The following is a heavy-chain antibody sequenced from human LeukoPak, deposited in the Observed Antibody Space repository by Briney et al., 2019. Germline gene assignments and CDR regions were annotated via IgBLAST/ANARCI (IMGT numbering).Heavy chain of an antibody. Sequence: GESLKISCKGSGYSFTNYWIGWVRQMPGKGLEWMGIIYPRDSDTKYGPSFQGQVTISADKSINTAYLQWSSLKASDTAMYYCARREDSGIYLIDSWGQGTLVTVSS. CDR1: GYSFTNYW. J-gene: IGHJ4*02. D-gene: IGHD3-10*01. CDR3: ARREDSGIYLIDS. V-gene: IGHV5-51*01. CDR2: IYPRDSDT.